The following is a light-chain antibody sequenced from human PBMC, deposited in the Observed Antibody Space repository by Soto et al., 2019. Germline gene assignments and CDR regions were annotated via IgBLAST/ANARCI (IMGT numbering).Light chain of an antibody. V-gene: IGLV2-14*01. CDR2: EVS. Sequence: QSALTQPASVSGSPGQSITISCTGTSSDVGGYNYVSWYQQHPGKAPKLMIYEVSNRPSGVSNHFSGSKSGNTASLTISGLQGEDEAAYYCSSYSSSSNRVFGGGTKLTVL. CDR3: SSYSSSSNRV. CDR1: SSDVGGYNY. J-gene: IGLJ2*01.